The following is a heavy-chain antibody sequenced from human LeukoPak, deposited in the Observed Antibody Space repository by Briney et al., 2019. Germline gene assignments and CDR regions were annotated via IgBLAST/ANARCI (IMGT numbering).Heavy chain of an antibody. CDR1: GFTVSSNS. CDR2: IYSDNT. D-gene: IGHD3-16*01. J-gene: IGHJ4*02. CDR3: ARPAGAYAHPSDY. V-gene: IGHV3-53*01. Sequence: QPGGSLRLSCTVSGFTVSSNSMSWVRQAPGKGLEWVSFIYSDNTHYSDSVKGRFTISRDNSKNTLYLQMNSLRAEDTAVYYCARPAGAYAHPSDYWGQGTLGTVS.